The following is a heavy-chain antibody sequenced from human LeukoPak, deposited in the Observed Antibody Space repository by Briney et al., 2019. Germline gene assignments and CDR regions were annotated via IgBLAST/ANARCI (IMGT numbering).Heavy chain of an antibody. CDR3: ARDLWGSSSSQLATFDY. J-gene: IGHJ4*02. CDR2: INRNGGTT. CDR1: GFTFDDYG. V-gene: IGHV3-20*04. Sequence: GGSLRLSCAASGFTFDDYGMAWVRQVPGKGLEWVAGINRNGGTTAYADSVKGRFTISRDNAKNSLYLQMNSLRAEDTAFYYCARDLWGSSSSQLATFDYWGPGTPVTVSS. D-gene: IGHD6-6*01.